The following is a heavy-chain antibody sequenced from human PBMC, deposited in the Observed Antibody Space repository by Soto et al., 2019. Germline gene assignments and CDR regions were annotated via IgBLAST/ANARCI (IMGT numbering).Heavy chain of an antibody. CDR2: ISYDGSNK. V-gene: IGHV3-30-3*01. J-gene: IGHJ4*02. CDR3: ARVGGIMLPIDY. Sequence: GGSLRLSCAASGFTFSSYAMHWVRQAPGKGLEWVAVISYDGSNKYYADSVKSRFTISRDNSKNTLYLQMNSLRAEETDVYYCARVGGIMLPIDYWGQGTLVTVSS. CDR1: GFTFSSYA. D-gene: IGHD3-10*01.